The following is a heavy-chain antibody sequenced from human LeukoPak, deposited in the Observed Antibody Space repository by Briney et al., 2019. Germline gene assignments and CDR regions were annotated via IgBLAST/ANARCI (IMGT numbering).Heavy chain of an antibody. J-gene: IGHJ3*02. Sequence: GGSLRLSCAASGFTFSSYGMHWVRQAPGKGLEWVAFIRYDGNNKYYADSVKGRFTISRDNSKNTLFLQMKRLSAVDTAVYYCARVRLQPRTLLDDAFDIWGQGTMVTVSS. CDR1: GFTFSSYG. CDR3: ARVRLQPRTLLDDAFDI. CDR2: IRYDGNNK. V-gene: IGHV3-30*02. D-gene: IGHD1-14*01.